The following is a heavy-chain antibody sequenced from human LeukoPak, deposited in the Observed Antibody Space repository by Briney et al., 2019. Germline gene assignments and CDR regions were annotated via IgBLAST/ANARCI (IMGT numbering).Heavy chain of an antibody. V-gene: IGHV1-46*01. Sequence: GASVKVSCKASGYTFTSYYMHWVRQAPGQGLEWMGIINPSGGSTSYAQKFQGRVTMTRDASTSTVYMELSSLRSEDTAVYYCARENTYYYDSSGYYYQGRGAYFDYWGQGTLVTVSS. J-gene: IGHJ4*02. CDR1: GYTFTSYY. CDR2: INPSGGST. CDR3: ARENTYYYDSSGYYYQGRGAYFDY. D-gene: IGHD3-22*01.